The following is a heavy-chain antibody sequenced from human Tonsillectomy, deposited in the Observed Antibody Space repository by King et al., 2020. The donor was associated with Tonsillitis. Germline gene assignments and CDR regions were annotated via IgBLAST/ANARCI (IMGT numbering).Heavy chain of an antibody. CDR2: IYSGGST. D-gene: IGHD3-3*01. V-gene: IGHV3-53*01. CDR3: AGDVGDFWSGYSRY. J-gene: IGHJ4*02. CDR1: ECTVSSNY. Sequence: QLVQSGGGLIQPGGSLRLSCAASECTVSSNYMSWVRQAPGKGLEWVSVIYSGGSTNYADSMKGRFTISRDNSKNTLYLQMHSLRVEDTAVYYCAGDVGDFWSGYSRYWGQGTLVTVSS.